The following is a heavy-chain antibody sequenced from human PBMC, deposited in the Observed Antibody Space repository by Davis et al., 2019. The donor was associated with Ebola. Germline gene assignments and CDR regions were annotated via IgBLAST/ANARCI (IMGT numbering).Heavy chain of an antibody. D-gene: IGHD3/OR15-3a*01. CDR3: ARDLGLVLATAYFDY. CDR1: GGTFRNHG. Sequence: SVKVSCKTSGGTFRNHGFSWVRQAPGQGLEWMGGIIPTFGTSTYTQKFQGRVTMTADESTSTVYMELSSLRSDDTAVYYCARDLGLVLATAYFDYWGQGTLVTVSS. V-gene: IGHV1-69*13. CDR2: IIPTFGTS. J-gene: IGHJ4*02.